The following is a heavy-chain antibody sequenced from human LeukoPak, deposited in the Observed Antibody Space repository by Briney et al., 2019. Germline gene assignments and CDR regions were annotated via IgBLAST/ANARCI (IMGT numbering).Heavy chain of an antibody. CDR2: ISSNGGST. J-gene: IGHJ4*02. CDR3: ARAEWEQLRWGIDY. D-gene: IGHD1-26*01. V-gene: IGHV3-64*01. CDR1: GFTFSSYW. Sequence: GGSLRLSCAASGFTFSSYWMSWVRQAPGKGLEYVSGISSNGGSTFYASSVKGRFTISRDNSKNTLYLQMGSLRAEDMAVYYCARAEWEQLRWGIDYWGQGSLVTVSS.